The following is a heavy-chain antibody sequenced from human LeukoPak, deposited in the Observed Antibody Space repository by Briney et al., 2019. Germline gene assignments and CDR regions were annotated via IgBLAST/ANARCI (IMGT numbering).Heavy chain of an antibody. V-gene: IGHV1-8*01. J-gene: IGHJ6*03. CDR1: GYTFTSSD. CDR3: ARVRREDFWSGYYYYYYYMDV. CDR2: MNPNSGDT. Sequence: SVKVSCKASGYTFTSSDINWVRQATGQGFEWMGWMNPNSGDTGYAKKFQGRVTMTRNTSISTAYMELSSLRSEDTAVYYCARVRREDFWSGYYYYYYYMDVWGKGITVTVSS. D-gene: IGHD3-3*01.